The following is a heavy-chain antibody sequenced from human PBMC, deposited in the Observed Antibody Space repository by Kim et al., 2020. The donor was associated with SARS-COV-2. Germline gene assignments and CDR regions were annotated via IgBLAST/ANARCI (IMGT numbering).Heavy chain of an antibody. J-gene: IGHJ5*02. CDR1: GFTFSSYS. D-gene: IGHD6-13*01. Sequence: GGSLRLSCAASGFTFSSYSMNWVRQAPGKGLEWVSSISSSSSYIYYADSVKGRFTISRDNAKNSLYLQMNSLRAEDTAVYYCARDHWKYIGYSSSWYFWFDPWGQGTLVTVSS. CDR3: ARDHWKYIGYSSSWYFWFDP. CDR2: ISSSSSYI. V-gene: IGHV3-21*01.